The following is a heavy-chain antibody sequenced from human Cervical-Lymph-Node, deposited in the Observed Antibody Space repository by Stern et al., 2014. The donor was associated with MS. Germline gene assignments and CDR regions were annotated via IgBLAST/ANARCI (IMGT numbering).Heavy chain of an antibody. CDR2: INPSGGFT. J-gene: IGHJ3*02. V-gene: IGHV1-46*03. CDR1: EYTFTYFF. CDR3: ASARNTAFDI. Sequence: VQLVESGAEVKKPGASVKVSCKASEYTFTYFFMHWVRQAPGHGLEWMGVINPSGGFTTYAQKFQGRVTMTRDTSTSTVYMELTSLTSEDTAVYYCASARNTAFDIWGQGTLVTVSS.